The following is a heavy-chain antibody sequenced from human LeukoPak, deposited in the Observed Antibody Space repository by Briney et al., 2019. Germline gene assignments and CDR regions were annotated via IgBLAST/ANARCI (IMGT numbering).Heavy chain of an antibody. CDR3: ARHGIQIWYQFDY. D-gene: IGHD5-18*01. Sequence: SETLSLTCAVSGYSISSGYYWGWIRQPPGKGLEWIGSIYHSGSTYYNPSLKSRVTISVDTSKNQFSLKLSSVTAADTAVYYCARHGIQIWYQFDYWGQGTLVTVSS. CDR2: IYHSGST. J-gene: IGHJ4*02. CDR1: GYSISSGYY. V-gene: IGHV4-38-2*01.